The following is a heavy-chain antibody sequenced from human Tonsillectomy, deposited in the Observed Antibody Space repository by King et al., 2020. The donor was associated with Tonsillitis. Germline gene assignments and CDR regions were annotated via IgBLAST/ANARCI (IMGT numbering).Heavy chain of an antibody. Sequence: VQLQESGPGLVKPSETLSLTCTVSVGSISTYYWSWIRQTPGKGLEWIGYIYYSESTNYNPSLKSRVTISLDTSKNQFSLKLSSVTAAETAVYYCARVAGTYGGFGQLYFDYWGQGTLVTVSS. V-gene: IGHV4-59*01. CDR3: ARVAGTYGGFGQLYFDY. CDR1: VGSISTYY. D-gene: IGHD2-8*01. J-gene: IGHJ4*02. CDR2: IYYSEST.